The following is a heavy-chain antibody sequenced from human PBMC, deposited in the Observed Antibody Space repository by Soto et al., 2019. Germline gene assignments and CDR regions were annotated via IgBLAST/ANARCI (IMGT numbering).Heavy chain of an antibody. D-gene: IGHD5-18*01. J-gene: IGHJ4*02. CDR1: GFTFSSYA. CDR2: IGGGGGSI. Sequence: EVQLLESGGGLVQPGGSLRLSCAASGFTFSSYAMSWVRQAPGKGLEWVSSIGGGGGSIYYADSVKGRFTISRDNSKNTLYLQMNSLRAEDTALYYCAKLNDSYSRSVTDFWGQGTLVTVSS. CDR3: AKLNDSYSRSVTDF. V-gene: IGHV3-23*01.